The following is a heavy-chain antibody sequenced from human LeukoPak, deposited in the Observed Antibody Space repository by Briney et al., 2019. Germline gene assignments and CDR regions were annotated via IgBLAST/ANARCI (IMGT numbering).Heavy chain of an antibody. D-gene: IGHD3-16*01. Sequence: SETLSLTCTVSGGSISSYYWSWIRQPPGKGLEWIGYIYYSGSTNYNPSLKSRVTISVDTSKNQFSLKLSSVTAADTAVYYCSGGGDYVWGTFIPLYYFDYWGQGTLVTVSS. CDR2: IYYSGST. J-gene: IGHJ4*02. CDR3: SGGGDYVWGTFIPLYYFDY. V-gene: IGHV4-59*01. CDR1: GGSISSYY.